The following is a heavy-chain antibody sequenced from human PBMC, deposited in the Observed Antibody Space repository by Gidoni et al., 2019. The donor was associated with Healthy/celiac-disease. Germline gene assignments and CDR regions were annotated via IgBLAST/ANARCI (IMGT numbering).Heavy chain of an antibody. Sequence: VQLVESGGGVVQPGRSLRLSCAASGFTFSSYGMHWVRQAPGKGLEWVAVISYDGSNKYYADSVKGRFTISRDNSKNTLYLQMNSLRAEDTAVYYCAKADTEPIYYYGMDVWGQGTTVTVSS. CDR2: ISYDGSNK. CDR1: GFTFSSYG. J-gene: IGHJ6*02. V-gene: IGHV3-30*18. D-gene: IGHD5-18*01. CDR3: AKADTEPIYYYGMDV.